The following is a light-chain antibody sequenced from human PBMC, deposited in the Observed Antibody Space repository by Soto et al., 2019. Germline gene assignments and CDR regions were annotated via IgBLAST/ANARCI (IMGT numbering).Light chain of an antibody. CDR1: SSDIGGYNY. CDR2: EVT. J-gene: IGLJ1*01. CDR3: RSYTLSNTLPCA. Sequence: QSVLTQPPSASGSPGQSVTISCTGTSSDIGGYNYVSWYQQYPGKSPKLLIYEVTHRPSGVSNRFSGSKSGNTASLTISGLQAEDEAHYYFRSYTLSNTLPCAFG. V-gene: IGLV2-14*01.